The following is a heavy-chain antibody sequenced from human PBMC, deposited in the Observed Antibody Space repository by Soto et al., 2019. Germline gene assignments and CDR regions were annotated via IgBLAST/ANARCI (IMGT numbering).Heavy chain of an antibody. J-gene: IGHJ6*02. V-gene: IGHV3-43D*04. D-gene: IGHD2-15*01. Sequence: PGGSLRLSCAASGFTFDDYAMHWVRQAPGKGPEWVSLISWDGGSTYYADSVKGRFTISRDNSKNSLYLQMNSLRAEDTALYYCAKDAYCSGGSCYSALYYYYGMGVWGQGTTVTVSS. CDR3: AKDAYCSGGSCYSALYYYYGMGV. CDR2: ISWDGGST. CDR1: GFTFDDYA.